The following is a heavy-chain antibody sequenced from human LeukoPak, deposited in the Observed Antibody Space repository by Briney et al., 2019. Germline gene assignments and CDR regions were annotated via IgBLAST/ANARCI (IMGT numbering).Heavy chain of an antibody. Sequence: SETLSLTCTVSGGSINSADYYWSWIRQHPGKGLEWIGYIYYGGSRYYNPSLKSRVSISIDTSKNQFSLNLSSVTAADTAVYYCARDLGGDGFNLRNWFDPWGQGTLVTVSS. CDR1: GGSINSADYY. CDR3: ARDLGGDGFNLRNWFDP. CDR2: IYYGGSR. J-gene: IGHJ5*02. D-gene: IGHD5-24*01. V-gene: IGHV4-31*03.